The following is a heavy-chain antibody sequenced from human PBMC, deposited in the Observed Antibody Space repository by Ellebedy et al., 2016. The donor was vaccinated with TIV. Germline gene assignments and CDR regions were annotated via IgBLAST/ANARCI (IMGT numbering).Heavy chain of an antibody. CDR3: ARDDGIAAAGRFDY. CDR1: GYTFTSYG. J-gene: IGHJ4*02. Sequence: ASVKVSSXASGYTFTSYGISWVRQAPGQGLEWMGWISAYNGNTNYAQKLQGRVTMTTDTSTSTAYMELRSLRSDDTAVYYCARDDGIAAAGRFDYWGQGTLVTVSS. D-gene: IGHD6-13*01. V-gene: IGHV1-18*04. CDR2: ISAYNGNT.